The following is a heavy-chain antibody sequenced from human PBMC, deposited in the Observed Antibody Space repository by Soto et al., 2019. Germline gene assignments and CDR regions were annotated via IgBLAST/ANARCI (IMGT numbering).Heavy chain of an antibody. D-gene: IGHD6-25*01. CDR1: RGSISSGTNY. Sequence: PSETLSLTCTVSRGSISSGTNYWAWIRQPPGKGLEWIANIYYIGSTFYNPSLKSRVTISLDTSKNQFSLKLRSVTAADTAVYYCARNEAGWYFDSWGQGTLVTVSS. V-gene: IGHV4-39*01. CDR2: IYYIGST. CDR3: ARNEAGWYFDS. J-gene: IGHJ4*02.